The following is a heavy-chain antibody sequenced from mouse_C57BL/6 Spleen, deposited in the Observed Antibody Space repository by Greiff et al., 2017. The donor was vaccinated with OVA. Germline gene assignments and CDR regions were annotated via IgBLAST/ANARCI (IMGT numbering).Heavy chain of an antibody. CDR3: ARLRTGFNFDY. V-gene: IGHV5-9*01. D-gene: IGHD4-1*01. CDR2: ISGGGGNT. Sequence: EVNVVESGGGLVKPGGSLKLSCAASGFTFSSYTMSWVRQTPEKRLEWVATISGGGGNTYYPDSVKGRFTISRDNAKNTLYLQMSSLRSEDTALYYCARLRTGFNFDYWGQGTTLTVSS. CDR1: GFTFSSYT. J-gene: IGHJ2*01.